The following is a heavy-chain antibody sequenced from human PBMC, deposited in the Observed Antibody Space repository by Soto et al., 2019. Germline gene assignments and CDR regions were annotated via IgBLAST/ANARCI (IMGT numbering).Heavy chain of an antibody. CDR1: GYTFTSYG. D-gene: IGHD1-26*01. J-gene: IGHJ6*02. CDR3: ARSDAYSGSCRYYYCGMDV. CDR2: ISAYNGNT. V-gene: IGHV1-18*01. Sequence: ASVKVSCKASGYTFTSYGISWVRQAPGQGLEWMGWISAYNGNTNYAQKLQGRVTMTTDTSTSTAYMELRSLRSDDTAVYYCARSDAYSGSCRYYYCGMDVCRQRTTATV.